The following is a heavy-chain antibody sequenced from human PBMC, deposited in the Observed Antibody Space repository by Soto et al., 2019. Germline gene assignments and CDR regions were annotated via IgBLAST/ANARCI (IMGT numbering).Heavy chain of an antibody. V-gene: IGHV5-10-1*01. CDR2: IDPSDSYT. Sequence: PGASLKMFGQGSGYNFTSYSIGWVRQKPGKGLEWMGRIDPSDSYTNYSPSFQGHVTISADKSISTAYLQWSSLKASDTAMYYCARLSGVDRYGMDVWGQGTTVTVAS. D-gene: IGHD5-12*01. J-gene: IGHJ6*02. CDR1: GYNFTSYS. CDR3: ARLSGVDRYGMDV.